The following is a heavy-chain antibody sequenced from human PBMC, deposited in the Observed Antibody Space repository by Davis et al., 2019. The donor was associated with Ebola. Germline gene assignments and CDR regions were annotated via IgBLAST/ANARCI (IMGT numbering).Heavy chain of an antibody. V-gene: IGHV4-4*07. J-gene: IGHJ5*02. CDR1: GASISSYY. CDR2: IYTSGST. CDR3: ARDGGSYYDFWSGYDNWFDP. Sequence: PGGSLRLSCTVSGASISSYYWSWIRQPAGKGLEWIGRIYTSGSTNYNPSLKSRVTMSVDTSKNQFSLRLRSVTAADTAVYYCARDGGSYYDFWSGYDNWFDPWGQGTLVTVSS. D-gene: IGHD3-3*01.